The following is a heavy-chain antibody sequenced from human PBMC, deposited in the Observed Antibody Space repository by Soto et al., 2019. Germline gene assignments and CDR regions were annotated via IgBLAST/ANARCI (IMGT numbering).Heavy chain of an antibody. CDR3: ARSDIVLVPAAGFYYYYGMDV. V-gene: IGHV4-59*01. CDR2: IYYSGST. J-gene: IGHJ6*02. D-gene: IGHD2-2*01. CDR1: GGSISSYY. Sequence: PSETLSLTCTVSGGSISSYYWSWIRQPPGKGLEWIGYIYYSGSTNYNPSLKSRVTISVDTSKNQFSLKLSSVTAADTAVYYCARSDIVLVPAAGFYYYYGMDVWGQGTTVTVSS.